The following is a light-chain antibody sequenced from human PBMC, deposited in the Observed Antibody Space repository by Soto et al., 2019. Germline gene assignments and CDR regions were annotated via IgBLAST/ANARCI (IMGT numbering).Light chain of an antibody. V-gene: IGLV2-14*01. J-gene: IGLJ2*01. CDR2: EVR. CDR1: SSDVGGYNY. CDR3: SSYSNSDTVL. Sequence: QSALTQPASVSGSPGQSITISCTGTSSDVGGYNYVSWYQHHPGKAPKLMVFEVRHRPSGISPRFSGSKSGNTASLTISGLQAEDEGDYYCSSYSNSDTVLFGGGTKLTV.